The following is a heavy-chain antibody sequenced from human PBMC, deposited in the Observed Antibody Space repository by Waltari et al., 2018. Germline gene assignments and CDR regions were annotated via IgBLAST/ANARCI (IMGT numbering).Heavy chain of an antibody. CDR1: GYTFTDYY. V-gene: IGHV1-69-2*01. Sequence: EVQLVQSGAEVKKPGATVKISCKASGYTFTDYYLPWVQQAPGKGLEWMGRVDPEDGETIYAEKFQGRVTITRNTSISTAYMELSRLRSDDTAVYYCARRFLRFGELLGYWGQGTLVTVSS. D-gene: IGHD3-10*01. J-gene: IGHJ4*02. CDR2: VDPEDGET. CDR3: ARRFLRFGELLGY.